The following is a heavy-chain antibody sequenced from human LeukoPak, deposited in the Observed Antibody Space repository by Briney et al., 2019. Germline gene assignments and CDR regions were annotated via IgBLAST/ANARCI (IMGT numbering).Heavy chain of an antibody. V-gene: IGHV1-18*01. CDR3: ARGNAERSDLHTTYYFDY. Sequence: ASVKVSCKASGYTFTSYGISWVLQAPGQGLEWMGWISAYNGNTNYAQNLQGRGTMTTDTSTSTAYMELRSLRSDDTGVYYCARGNAERSDLHTTYYFDYWGQGTLVTVSS. J-gene: IGHJ4*02. CDR1: GYTFTSYG. CDR2: ISAYNGNT. D-gene: IGHD1-1*01.